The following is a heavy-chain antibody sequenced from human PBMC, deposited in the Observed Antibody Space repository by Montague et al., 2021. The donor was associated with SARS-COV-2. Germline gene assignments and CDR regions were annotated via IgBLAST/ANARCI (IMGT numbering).Heavy chain of an antibody. D-gene: IGHD3-3*01. CDR1: GDSISSYY. V-gene: IGHV4-59*01. CDR2: IYYSGST. J-gene: IGHJ4*02. Sequence: SETLSLTCIVSGDSISSYYWSWIRQPPGKGLEWIGYIYYSGSTNYNPSLKSRVTISVDTSKNQFSLKLSSVTAADTAVYYCARYYYDFWSGYYSHYYFDYWGQGTLVTVSS. CDR3: ARYYYDFWSGYYSHYYFDY.